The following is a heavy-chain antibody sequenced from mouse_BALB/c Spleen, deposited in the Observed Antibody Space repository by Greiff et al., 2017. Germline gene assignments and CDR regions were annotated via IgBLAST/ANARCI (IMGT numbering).Heavy chain of an antibody. V-gene: IGHV3-1*02. J-gene: IGHJ3*01. CDR1: GYSITSGYS. CDR3: ARYGSSYAWFAY. CDR2: IHYSGST. Sequence: EVKLEESGPDLVKPSQSLSLTFTVTGYSITSGYSWHWIRQFPGHKLEWMGYIHYSGSTNYNPSLKSRISITRDTSKNQFFLQLNSVTTEDTATYYCARYGSSYAWFAYWGQGTLVTVSA. D-gene: IGHD1-1*01.